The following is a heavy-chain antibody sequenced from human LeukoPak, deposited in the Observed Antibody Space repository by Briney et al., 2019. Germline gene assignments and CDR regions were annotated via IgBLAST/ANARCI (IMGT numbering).Heavy chain of an antibody. V-gene: IGHV3-23*01. CDR1: GFTFNSYA. J-gene: IGHJ4*02. Sequence: GGSLRLSCAASGFTFNSYAMTWVRQAPGKGLEWVSSISGSGGTTYYADSVKGRFTISRDNSKNTLYVQMNSLRAEDTAVYYCAKEHVSAVAGLDYWGQGTLVTVSS. CDR2: ISGSGGTT. D-gene: IGHD6-19*01. CDR3: AKEHVSAVAGLDY.